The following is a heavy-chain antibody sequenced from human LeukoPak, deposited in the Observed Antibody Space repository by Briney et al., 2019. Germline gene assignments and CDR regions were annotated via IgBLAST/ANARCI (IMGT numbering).Heavy chain of an antibody. J-gene: IGHJ4*02. CDR1: GGSISSSSGYY. D-gene: IGHD1-1*01. Sequence: SETPSLTCTVSGGSISSSSGYYWGWIRQPPGKGLEWIGNIYYSGTTYYNPSLQSRVTISVDTSKNQFSLKLSSVTAADTAVFYCARRSNWAFDSWGQGTLVTVSS. CDR3: ARRSNWAFDS. V-gene: IGHV4-39*01. CDR2: IYYSGTT.